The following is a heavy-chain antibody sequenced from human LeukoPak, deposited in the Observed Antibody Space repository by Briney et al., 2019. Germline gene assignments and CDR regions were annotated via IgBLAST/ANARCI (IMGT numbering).Heavy chain of an antibody. CDR2: IRSKANSYAT. D-gene: IGHD6-6*01. Sequence: PGGSLRLSCAASGFTFSGSAMHWVRQASGKGLVWVGRIRSKANSYATAYAASVKGSFTISRDDSKNTAYLQMNSLKTEDTAVYYCTRLASSSSSDYWGQGTLVTVSS. V-gene: IGHV3-73*01. J-gene: IGHJ4*02. CDR3: TRLASSSSSDY. CDR1: GFTFSGSA.